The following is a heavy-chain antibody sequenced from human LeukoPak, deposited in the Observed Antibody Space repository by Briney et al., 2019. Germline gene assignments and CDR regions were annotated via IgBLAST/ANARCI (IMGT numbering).Heavy chain of an antibody. V-gene: IGHV1-2*02. Sequence: ASVKVSCKASGYTFIGYYIHWVRQAPGQGLEWMGWINPNSGGTNYAQKFQGRVTMTRDTSISTDYMELSRLRSDDTALYYCARFRYSYGFDYWGQGTLVTVSS. CDR3: ARFRYSYGFDY. CDR2: INPNSGGT. D-gene: IGHD5-18*01. CDR1: GYTFIGYY. J-gene: IGHJ4*02.